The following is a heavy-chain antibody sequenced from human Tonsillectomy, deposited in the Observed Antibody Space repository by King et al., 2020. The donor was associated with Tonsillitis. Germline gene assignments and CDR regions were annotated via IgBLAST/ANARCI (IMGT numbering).Heavy chain of an antibody. J-gene: IGHJ4*02. CDR2: MSYDGNDK. CDR3: AKGCSTGGNCFLIDF. CDR1: GFTFSTFG. Sequence: QLVQSGGGVVQPGRSLRLSCAASGFTFSTFGMHWVRQAPGKGLEWLAVMSYDGNDKYYLDSVKGRFTISRDNSKNMLYLQMNSLRAEDTAVYYCAKGCSTGGNCFLIDFWGQGTLVTVSS. V-gene: IGHV3-30*18. D-gene: IGHD2-15*01.